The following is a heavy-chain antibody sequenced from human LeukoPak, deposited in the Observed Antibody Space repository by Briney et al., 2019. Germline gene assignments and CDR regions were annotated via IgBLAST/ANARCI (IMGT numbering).Heavy chain of an antibody. Sequence: ASVTVSCKASGYTFTSYGISWVRQAPGQGLEWMGWISAYNGNTNYAQKLQGRVTMTTDTSTSTAYMELRSLRSDDTAVYYCARVHYDILTGYYNWFDPWGQGTLVTVSS. CDR1: GYTFTSYG. J-gene: IGHJ5*02. CDR3: ARVHYDILTGYYNWFDP. D-gene: IGHD3-9*01. V-gene: IGHV1-18*01. CDR2: ISAYNGNT.